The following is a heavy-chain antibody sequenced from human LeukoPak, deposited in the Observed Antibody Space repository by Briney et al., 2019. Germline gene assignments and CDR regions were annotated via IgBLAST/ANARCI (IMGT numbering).Heavy chain of an antibody. D-gene: IGHD5-18*01. J-gene: IGHJ6*02. Sequence: KPSETLSLTCTVSGGSISSYYWSWIRQPPGKGLEWIEYIYYSGSTNYNPSLKSRVTISVDTSKNQFSLKLSSVTAADTAVYYCARDRGYSYGYKHYYYGMDVWGQGTTVTVSS. CDR1: GGSISSYY. CDR2: IYYSGST. V-gene: IGHV4-59*01. CDR3: ARDRGYSYGYKHYYYGMDV.